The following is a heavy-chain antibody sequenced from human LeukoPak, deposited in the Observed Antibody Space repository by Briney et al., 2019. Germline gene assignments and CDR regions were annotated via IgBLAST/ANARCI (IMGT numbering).Heavy chain of an antibody. Sequence: SGGSLRLSCAASGFTLSSYSMNWVRQAPGKGLEWVSYISSSSSTIYCADSVKGRFTISRDNAKNSLYLQMNSLRAEDTAVYYCARESFRIPDNHFDYWGQGTLVTVSS. CDR3: ARESFRIPDNHFDY. D-gene: IGHD1-14*01. J-gene: IGHJ4*02. CDR1: GFTLSSYS. V-gene: IGHV3-48*01. CDR2: ISSSSSTI.